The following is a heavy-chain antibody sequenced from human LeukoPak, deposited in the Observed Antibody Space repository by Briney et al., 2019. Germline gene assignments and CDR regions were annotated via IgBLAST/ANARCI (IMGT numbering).Heavy chain of an antibody. Sequence: AAVKVSCKASGYTFTGYYMHWERQAPGQGLEWMGWINPNSGGTNYAQKSQGRVTMTRDTSITTAYMELSRLRSDDTAVYYCARDNREVRGGDCFDVWGKGTTVTVSS. CDR2: INPNSGGT. CDR1: GYTFTGYY. CDR3: ARDNREVRGGDCFDV. V-gene: IGHV1-2*02. J-gene: IGHJ6*04. D-gene: IGHD2-21*02.